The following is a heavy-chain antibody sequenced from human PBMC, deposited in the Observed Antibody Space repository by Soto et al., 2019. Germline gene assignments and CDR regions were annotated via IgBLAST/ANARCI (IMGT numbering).Heavy chain of an antibody. CDR3: ARAITIFGVVAPRGWYFDL. CDR1: GGTFSSYA. J-gene: IGHJ2*01. D-gene: IGHD3-3*01. V-gene: IGHV1-69*12. CDR2: IIPIFGTA. Sequence: QVQLVQSGAEVKKPGSSVKVSCKASGGTFSSYAISWVRQAPGQGLEWMGGIIPIFGTANYAQKFQGRVTITADESTSTAYMELSSLRSEDTAVYYCARAITIFGVVAPRGWYFDLWGRGTLVTVSS.